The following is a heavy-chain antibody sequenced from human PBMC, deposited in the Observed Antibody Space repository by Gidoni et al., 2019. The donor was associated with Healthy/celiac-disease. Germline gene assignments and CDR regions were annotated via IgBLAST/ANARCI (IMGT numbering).Heavy chain of an antibody. CDR2: ISSSGSTI. Sequence: EVQLVESGGGLVKPGGSLRLSWSASGFTFSSYSMNWVRQAPGKGLEWVSSISSSGSTIYYADSVKGRFTISRDNAKNSLYLQMNSLRAEDTAVYYCARTRDIVVVVAATRLGYWGQGTLVTVSS. D-gene: IGHD2-15*01. CDR1: GFTFSSYS. CDR3: ARTRDIVVVVAATRLGY. J-gene: IGHJ4*02. V-gene: IGHV3-21*01.